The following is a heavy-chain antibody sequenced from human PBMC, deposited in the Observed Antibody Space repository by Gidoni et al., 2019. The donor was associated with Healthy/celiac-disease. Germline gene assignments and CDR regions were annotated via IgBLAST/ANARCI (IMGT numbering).Heavy chain of an antibody. CDR2: IYYSGNT. CDR3: ARHFGDRWYVDL. Sequence: QVQLQESGPGLVKPSETLSLTCTVSGGSISSYYWSWIRQPPGKGLEWIGYIYYSGNTNYNPSLKSRVTISVDTSKNQFSLKLSSVTAADTAVYYCARHFGDRWYVDLWGRGTLVTVSS. CDR1: GGSISSYY. J-gene: IGHJ2*01. V-gene: IGHV4-59*08. D-gene: IGHD3-10*01.